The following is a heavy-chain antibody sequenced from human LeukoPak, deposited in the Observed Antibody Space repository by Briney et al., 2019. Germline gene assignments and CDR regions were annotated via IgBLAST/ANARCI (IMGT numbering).Heavy chain of an antibody. D-gene: IGHD1-26*01. CDR3: ARYPIVGATKGDY. Sequence: GASVKVSCKASGYTFTGYYMHWVRQAPGQGLEWMGRINPNSGGTNYAQKFQGRVTMTRNTSISTAYMELSSLRSEDTAVYYCARYPIVGATKGDYWGQGTLVTVSS. CDR1: GYTFTGYY. J-gene: IGHJ4*02. V-gene: IGHV1-2*06. CDR2: INPNSGGT.